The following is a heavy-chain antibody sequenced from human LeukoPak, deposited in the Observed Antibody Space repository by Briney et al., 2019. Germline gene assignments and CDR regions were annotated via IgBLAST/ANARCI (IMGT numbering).Heavy chain of an antibody. CDR3: ARYSGYPIDAFDI. D-gene: IGHD5-12*01. Sequence: SGTLSLTCTVSGGSVSSGSYYWSWIRQPPGKGLEWIGYIYYSGSTNYNPSLKSRVTISVDTSKNQFSLKLSSVTAADTAVYYCARYSGYPIDAFDIWGQGTMVIVSS. V-gene: IGHV4-61*01. CDR1: GGSVSSGSYY. CDR2: IYYSGST. J-gene: IGHJ3*02.